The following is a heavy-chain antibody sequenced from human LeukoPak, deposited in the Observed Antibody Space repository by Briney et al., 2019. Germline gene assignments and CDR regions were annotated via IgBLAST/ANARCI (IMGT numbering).Heavy chain of an antibody. D-gene: IGHD1-26*01. Sequence: SETPSLTCAVSGGSISSSDWWSWVRQPPGRGLEWIGYIYRSEDTNYNPSLKSRVTMSVDKSKNQFSLKLSSVTAADTAIYYCARGRLGATYWGQGTLVTVSS. V-gene: IGHV4-4*02. CDR1: GGSISSSDW. CDR2: IYRSEDT. CDR3: ARGRLGATY. J-gene: IGHJ4*02.